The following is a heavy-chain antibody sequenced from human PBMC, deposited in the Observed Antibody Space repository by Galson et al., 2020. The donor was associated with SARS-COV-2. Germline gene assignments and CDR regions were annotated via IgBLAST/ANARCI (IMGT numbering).Heavy chain of an antibody. Sequence: SQTLSLTCTVSGASIRSGRYHWSWTRQPAGKGLESIGRIYTSGNTNYNPSRKSRVTISLDTAKNQFSLRLRSVTAADPAVYYCARGEFFEFNYYGMDVWGQGTTVTVSS. V-gene: IGHV4-61*02. J-gene: IGHJ6*02. CDR2: IYTSGNT. CDR1: GASIRSGRYH. CDR3: ARGEFFEFNYYGMDV. D-gene: IGHD3-3*01.